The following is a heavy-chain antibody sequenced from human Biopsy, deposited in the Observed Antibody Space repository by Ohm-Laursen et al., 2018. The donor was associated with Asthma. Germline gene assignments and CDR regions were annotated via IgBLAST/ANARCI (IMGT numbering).Heavy chain of an antibody. V-gene: IGHV1-69*13. CDR3: AREVSTVDYGYYYFAMDV. D-gene: IGHD4-17*01. Sequence: ASVKASCKASGGTFSRYAIGWARQAPGQGLEWIGGIIPVFGTSNYAQKFQGRVTFTADGSTSSAYMELSSLTSEDSAVYYCAREVSTVDYGYYYFAMDVWGQGTTVTVSS. CDR1: GGTFSRYA. CDR2: IIPVFGTS. J-gene: IGHJ6*02.